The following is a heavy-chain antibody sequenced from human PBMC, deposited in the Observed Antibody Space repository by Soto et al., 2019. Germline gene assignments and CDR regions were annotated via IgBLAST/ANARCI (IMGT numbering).Heavy chain of an antibody. J-gene: IGHJ4*02. CDR2: IIPIYASP. CDR3: AVTVTGSRSPLAH. D-gene: IGHD3-9*01. V-gene: IGHV1-69*06. Sequence: VASVKVSCKASGGTFSSNAISWVRQAPGQGLEWMGGIIPIYASPNYAQNFQGRVTVTADKATSTAYLELSRLKFADSAIYYCAVTVTGSRSPLAHWGQGTLVTVS. CDR1: GGTFSSNA.